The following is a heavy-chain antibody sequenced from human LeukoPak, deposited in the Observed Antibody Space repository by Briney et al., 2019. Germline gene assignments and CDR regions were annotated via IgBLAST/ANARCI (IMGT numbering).Heavy chain of an antibody. J-gene: IGHJ6*02. V-gene: IGHV1-2*02. CDR2: INPNSGGT. D-gene: IGHD6-6*01. Sequence: ASVKVSCKASGYTFTSYGISWVRQAPGQGLEWMGWINPNSGGTNYAQKFQGRVTMTRDTSISTAYMELSRLRSDDTAVYYCAREVAAARHWDVWGQGTTVTVSS. CDR1: GYTFTSYG. CDR3: AREVAAARHWDV.